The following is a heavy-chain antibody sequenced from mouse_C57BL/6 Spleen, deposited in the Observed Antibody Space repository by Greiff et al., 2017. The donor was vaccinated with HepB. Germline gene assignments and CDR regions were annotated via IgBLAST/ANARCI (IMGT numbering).Heavy chain of an antibody. CDR3: ARHYYGSSLDY. CDR1: GYTFTSYW. CDR2: IDPSDSYT. Sequence: QVQLQQSGAELVMPGASVKLSCKASGYTFTSYWMHWVKQRPGQGLEWIGEIDPSDSYTNYNQKFKGKSTLTVDKSSSTAYMQRSSLTSEDSAVYYCARHYYGSSLDYWGQGTTLTVSS. D-gene: IGHD1-1*01. V-gene: IGHV1-69*01. J-gene: IGHJ2*01.